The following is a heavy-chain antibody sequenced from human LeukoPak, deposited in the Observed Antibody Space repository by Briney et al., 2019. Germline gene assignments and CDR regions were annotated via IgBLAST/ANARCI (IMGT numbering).Heavy chain of an antibody. Sequence: PGGSLRISCAASGFMFDDYAMHWVRQVPGKGLEWVSLISGDGASTFYADSVKGRFTISRHNNNHPLSLQMNSLTTEDTAFYYCAREQFSHTSNYFDKWGQGILVTVSS. CDR2: ISGDGAST. CDR1: GFMFDDYA. J-gene: IGHJ4*02. CDR3: AREQFSHTSNYFDK. D-gene: IGHD5-24*01. V-gene: IGHV3-43*02.